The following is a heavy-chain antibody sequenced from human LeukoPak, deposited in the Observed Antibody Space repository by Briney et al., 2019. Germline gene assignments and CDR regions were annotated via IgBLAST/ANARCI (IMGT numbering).Heavy chain of an antibody. D-gene: IGHD2-2*01. CDR2: INAGNGNT. Sequence: ASVKVSCKASGYTFTSYTMHWVRQAPGQRLEWMGWINAGNGNTRYSQKFQGGVTITRDTSASTAYMEPSSLRSEDTAVYYCARSILVVPVASHYNYGVDVWGQGTTVTVSS. V-gene: IGHV1-3*01. CDR3: ARSILVVPVASHYNYGVDV. CDR1: GYTFTSYT. J-gene: IGHJ6*02.